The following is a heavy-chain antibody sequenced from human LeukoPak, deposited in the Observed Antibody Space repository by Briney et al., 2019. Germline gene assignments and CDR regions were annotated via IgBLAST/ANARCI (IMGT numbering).Heavy chain of an antibody. CDR1: GFTFSTSW. CDR2: IKEDGSAK. D-gene: IGHD5-24*01. J-gene: IGHJ4*02. CDR3: ARDRAYNRFDY. Sequence: GGSLRLSCADSGFTFSTSWMAWVRQAPGKGLEWVANIKEDGSAKNYVGSVKGRSTVSRDNAKKSVYLEMNSLRAEDTAVYYCARDRAYNRFDYWGQGTLVTVSS. V-gene: IGHV3-7*01.